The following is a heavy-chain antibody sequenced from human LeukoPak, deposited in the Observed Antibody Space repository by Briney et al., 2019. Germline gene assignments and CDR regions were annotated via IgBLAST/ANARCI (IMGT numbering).Heavy chain of an antibody. CDR1: GYTFTDYY. V-gene: IGHV1-2*02. CDR3: TRDLVGGTWASGY. D-gene: IGHD1-14*01. CDR2: VNPNNGGT. J-gene: IGHJ4*02. Sequence: GASVKVSCKASGYTFTDYYMHWVRQAPGQGLEWMGWVNPNNGGTNYAQTFQDRVTMTRDRSISTAYMELSRLRSDDTAVYYCTRDLVGGTWASGYWGQGTLVTVSS.